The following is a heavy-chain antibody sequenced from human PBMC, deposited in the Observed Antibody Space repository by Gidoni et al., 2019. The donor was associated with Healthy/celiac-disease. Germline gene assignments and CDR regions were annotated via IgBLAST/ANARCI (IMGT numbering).Heavy chain of an antibody. J-gene: IGHJ4*02. D-gene: IGHD3-9*01. CDR1: GGSITNYY. V-gene: IGHV4-4*07. Sequence: QVQLQEAGPGLVKPSETLSLTCPVSGGSITNYYWSWIRQPAGKGLEWIGRIYTSGTTNYHPSLKSRVTISIATSKNQFSLNLSSVTAADTAVYYCARETTYDIPDYWGQGTLVTVSS. CDR3: ARETTYDIPDY. CDR2: IYTSGTT.